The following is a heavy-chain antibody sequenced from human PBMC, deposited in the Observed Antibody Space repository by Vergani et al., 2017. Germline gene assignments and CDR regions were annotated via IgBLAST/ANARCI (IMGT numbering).Heavy chain of an antibody. D-gene: IGHD3-10*01. CDR3: ASPSTMVRGAHYGMDV. V-gene: IGHV4-39*07. CDR1: GGSISSSSYY. CDR2: IYYSGST. Sequence: QLQLQESGPGLVKPSETLSLTCTVSGGSISSSSYYWGWIRQPPGKGLEWIGSIYYSGSTYYNPSRKSRVTISVDTSKNPFSLKLSAVTAADTAVYYGASPSTMVRGAHYGMDVWGQGTTVTVSS. J-gene: IGHJ6*02.